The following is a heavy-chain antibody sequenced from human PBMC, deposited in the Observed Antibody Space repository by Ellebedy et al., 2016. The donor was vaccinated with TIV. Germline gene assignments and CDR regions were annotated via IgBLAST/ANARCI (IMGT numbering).Heavy chain of an antibody. CDR1: GYTFTSYD. V-gene: IGHV1-8*01. J-gene: IGHJ6*02. CDR3: ARGFYYGSGRGYGMDV. D-gene: IGHD3-10*01. CDR2: MNPNSGNT. Sequence: ASVKVSXKASGYTFTSYDINWVRQATGQGLEWMGWMNPNSGNTGYAQKFQGRVTMTRNTSISTAYMELSSLRSEDTAVYYCARGFYYGSGRGYGMDVWGQGTTVTVSS.